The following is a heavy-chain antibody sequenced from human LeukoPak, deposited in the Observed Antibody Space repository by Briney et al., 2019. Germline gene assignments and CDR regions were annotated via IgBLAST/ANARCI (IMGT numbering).Heavy chain of an antibody. V-gene: IGHV4-4*07. Sequence: PSETLSLTCTVSGASISTYYWTWIRQPAGKGLEWIGRVSTSGITKYNPSLKSRVIMSVDTSKNQFSLNLTSVTAADTAVYYCARATYDSSDYFYPYFDYWGQGTLLTVSS. CDR3: ARATYDSSDYFYPYFDY. CDR1: GASISTYY. CDR2: VSTSGIT. D-gene: IGHD3-22*01. J-gene: IGHJ4*02.